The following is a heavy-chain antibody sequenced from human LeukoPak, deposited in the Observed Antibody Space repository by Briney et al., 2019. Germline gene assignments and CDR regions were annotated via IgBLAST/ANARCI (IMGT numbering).Heavy chain of an antibody. CDR3: AKSGTSLAADRLNYFDY. CDR1: GFTFDDYA. CDR2: ISWDGGST. V-gene: IGHV3-43D*03. J-gene: IGHJ4*02. Sequence: GWSLRLSCAASGFTFDDYAMHWVRQAPGKGLEWVSLISWDGGSTYYADSVKDRFTISRDNSKNSLYLQMNSLRAEDTALYYCAKSGTSLAADRLNYFDYWGQGTLVTVSS. D-gene: IGHD6-13*01.